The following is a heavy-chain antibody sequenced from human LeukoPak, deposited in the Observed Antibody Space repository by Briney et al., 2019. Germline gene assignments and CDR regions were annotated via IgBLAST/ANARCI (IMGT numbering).Heavy chain of an antibody. CDR1: GFTFSSYA. Sequence: GSLRLSCAASGFTFSSYAMHWVRQAPGKGLEWVAVISYDGSNKYYADSVKGRFTISRDNSKDTLYLQMNSLRAEDTAIYYCAKDDFVSWGQGTLVTVSS. D-gene: IGHD3/OR15-3a*01. J-gene: IGHJ4*02. CDR2: ISYDGSNK. V-gene: IGHV3-30-3*01. CDR3: AKDDFVS.